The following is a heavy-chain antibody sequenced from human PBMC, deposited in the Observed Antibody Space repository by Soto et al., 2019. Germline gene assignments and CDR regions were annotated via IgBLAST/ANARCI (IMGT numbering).Heavy chain of an antibody. CDR1: RFTFSNHG. V-gene: IGHV3-30*18. Sequence: QVQLVESGGGVVQPGRSLRLSCAASRFTFSNHGMHWVRQPPGKGLEWLAVISYDGSNEYYADSVKGRFTISRDNSNNTGYLQMNSLRADDTAVYYCAKDRWLVSVSYYDMDVWGQGTTVTVSS. D-gene: IGHD6-19*01. J-gene: IGHJ6*02. CDR3: AKDRWLVSVSYYDMDV. CDR2: ISYDGSNE.